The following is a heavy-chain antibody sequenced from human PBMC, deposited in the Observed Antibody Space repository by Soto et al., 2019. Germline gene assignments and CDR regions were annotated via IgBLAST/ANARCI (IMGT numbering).Heavy chain of an antibody. V-gene: IGHV4-39*01. D-gene: IGHD4-4*01. Sequence: FVTMALTCPVAGGSGSSSSYYWGWIRQPPGKGLEWIGSIYYSGSTYYNPSLKSRVTISVDTSKNQFSLKLSSVTAADTAVYYCARHNDYSNYVVLYFDYWGQGTLVTVSS. CDR2: IYYSGST. CDR3: ARHNDYSNYVVLYFDY. CDR1: GGSGSSSSYY. J-gene: IGHJ4*02.